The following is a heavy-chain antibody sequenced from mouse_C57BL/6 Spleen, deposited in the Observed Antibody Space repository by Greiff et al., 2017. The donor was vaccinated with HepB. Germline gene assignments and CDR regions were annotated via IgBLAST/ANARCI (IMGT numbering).Heavy chain of an antibody. Sequence: EVKLMESGEGLVKPGGSLKLSCAASGFTFSSYAMSWVRQTPGKRLEWVAYISSGGDYIYYADTVKGRFTISRDNARNTLYLQMSSLKSEDTAMYYCTRDYYGSSYPWFAYWGQGTLVTVSA. CDR2: ISSGGDYI. CDR1: GFTFSSYA. V-gene: IGHV5-9-1*02. D-gene: IGHD1-1*01. CDR3: TRDYYGSSYPWFAY. J-gene: IGHJ3*01.